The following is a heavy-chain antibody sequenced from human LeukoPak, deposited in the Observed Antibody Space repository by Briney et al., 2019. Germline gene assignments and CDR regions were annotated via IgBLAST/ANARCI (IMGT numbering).Heavy chain of an antibody. J-gene: IGHJ4*02. D-gene: IGHD3-22*01. CDR1: GFTFDDYG. Sequence: TGGSLRLSCAASGFTFDDYGMSWVRQAPGKGLEWVSGINWNGGSTGYADSVKGRFTISRDNAKNSLYLQMNSLRAEDTALYYCAREYYYDSSGYGRAPFDYWGQGTLVTVSS. CDR3: AREYYYDSSGYGRAPFDY. V-gene: IGHV3-20*04. CDR2: INWNGGST.